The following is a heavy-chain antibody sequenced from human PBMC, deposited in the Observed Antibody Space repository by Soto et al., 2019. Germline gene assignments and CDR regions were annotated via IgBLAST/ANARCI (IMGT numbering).Heavy chain of an antibody. J-gene: IGHJ6*02. Sequence: GASVKVSCKASGYTFTSYYMHWVRQAPGQGLEWMGIINPSGGSTSYAQKFQGRVTMTRDTSTSTVYMELSSLRSEDTAVYYCARDRVVVYWYGYHHYRNDFRGQGTTVTGSS. D-gene: IGHD2-21*01. V-gene: IGHV1-46*01. CDR2: INPSGGST. CDR3: ARDRVVVYWYGYHHYRNDF. CDR1: GYTFTSYY.